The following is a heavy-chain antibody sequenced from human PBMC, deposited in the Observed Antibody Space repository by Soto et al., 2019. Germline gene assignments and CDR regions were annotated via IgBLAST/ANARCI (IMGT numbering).Heavy chain of an antibody. CDR2: MNPNSGNT. D-gene: IGHD2-2*02. Sequence: ASVKVSCKASGYTFTSYDINWVRQATGQGLEWMGWMNPNSGNTGYAQKFQGRVTMTRNTSISTAYMELSSLRSEDTAVYYCARGRPLGYCSSTSCYMHYYYGMDVWGQGTTVTVSS. J-gene: IGHJ6*02. CDR1: GYTFTSYD. CDR3: ARGRPLGYCSSTSCYMHYYYGMDV. V-gene: IGHV1-8*01.